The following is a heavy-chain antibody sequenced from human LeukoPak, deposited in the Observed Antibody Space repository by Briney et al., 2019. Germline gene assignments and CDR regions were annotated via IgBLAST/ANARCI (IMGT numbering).Heavy chain of an antibody. Sequence: GSLRLSCAASGFTVSSNYMSWIRQPPGKGLEWIGRIYYSGSTYYNPSLKSRVTISVDTSKNQFSPKLSSVTAADTAVYYCAIRGSEYSGHRPFDYWGQGTLVTVSS. D-gene: IGHD5-12*01. CDR1: GFTVSSNY. CDR2: IYYSGST. CDR3: AIRGSEYSGHRPFDY. V-gene: IGHV4-59*05. J-gene: IGHJ4*02.